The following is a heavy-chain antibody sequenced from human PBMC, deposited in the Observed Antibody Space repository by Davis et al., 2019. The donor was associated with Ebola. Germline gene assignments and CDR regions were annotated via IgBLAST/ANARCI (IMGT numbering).Heavy chain of an antibody. J-gene: IGHJ2*01. CDR2: VSASGDST. D-gene: IGHD1-26*01. V-gene: IGHV3-23*01. CDR3: AKRVGHYWYFDL. CDR1: GFPFFSYA. Sequence: GGSLRLSCASSGFPFFSYAMSWVRQAPGKGLEWVSAVSASGDSTYYADSVKGRFTISRDNSKNTLYLQMNSLRAEDTAVYYCAKRVGHYWYFDLWGRGTLVTVSS.